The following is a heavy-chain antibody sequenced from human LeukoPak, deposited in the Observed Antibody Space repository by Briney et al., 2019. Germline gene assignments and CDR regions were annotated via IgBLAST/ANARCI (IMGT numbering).Heavy chain of an antibody. CDR3: AREYDSSGYYGPLGWNY. V-gene: IGHV1-69*13. J-gene: IGHJ4*02. D-gene: IGHD3-22*01. CDR2: IIPIFGTA. Sequence: VKVSCKASGGTFSSHAISWVRQAPGQGLEWMGRIIPIFGTANYAQKFQGRVTITTDESTSTAYMELSSLRSEDTAVYYCAREYDSSGYYGPLGWNYWGQGTLVTVSS. CDR1: GGTFSSHA.